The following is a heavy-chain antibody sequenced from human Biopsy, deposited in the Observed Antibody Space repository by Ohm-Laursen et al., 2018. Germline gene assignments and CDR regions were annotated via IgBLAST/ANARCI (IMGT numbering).Heavy chain of an antibody. V-gene: IGHV4-34*01. CDR2: INDGGTT. CDR3: ARRRAAPTYWYFDL. CDR1: GGPLSGYH. Sequence: LSLTCSVYGGPLSGYHWTWFRQPPGDGLERIGEINDGGTTYHNPSIKSRLTILVDASKNQFSLKVNSVTAADTAVYYCARRRAAPTYWYFDLWGRGTLVTVSS. J-gene: IGHJ2*01. D-gene: IGHD6-13*01.